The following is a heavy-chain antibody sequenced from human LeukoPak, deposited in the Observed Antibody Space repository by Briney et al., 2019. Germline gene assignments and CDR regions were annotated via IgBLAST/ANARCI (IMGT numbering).Heavy chain of an antibody. J-gene: IGHJ4*02. D-gene: IGHD4-17*01. V-gene: IGHV4-39*02. Sequence: PSETLSLTCIVSGGSISTSAYYRGWIRQPPGEGLQWIGSIYYSGNTYYNSSLKSRVTISVDTSTSQFSLRLSSVTAADTAVYYCARDYGDSYFDYWGQGTLVTVSS. CDR2: IYYSGNT. CDR3: ARDYGDSYFDY. CDR1: GGSISTSAYY.